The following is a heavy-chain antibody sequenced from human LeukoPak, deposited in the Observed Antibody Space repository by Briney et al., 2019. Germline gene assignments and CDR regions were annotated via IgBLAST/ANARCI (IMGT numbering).Heavy chain of an antibody. CDR3: ARTYYYGSGSYYMNNWFDP. CDR2: ISAYNGNT. V-gene: IGHV1-18*01. CDR1: GYTFTSYG. J-gene: IGHJ5*02. D-gene: IGHD3-10*01. Sequence: ASVKVSCKASGYTFTSYGISWVRQAPGQGLEWMGWISAYNGNTNYAQKLQGRVTMTTDTSTSTAYMELRSLRSDDTAVYYCARTYYYGSGSYYMNNWFDPWGQGTLVTVSS.